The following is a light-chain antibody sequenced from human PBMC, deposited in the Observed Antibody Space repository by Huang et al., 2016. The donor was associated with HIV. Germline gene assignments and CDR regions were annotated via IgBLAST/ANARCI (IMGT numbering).Light chain of an antibody. V-gene: IGKV1-39*01. Sequence: DIQMTQSPSSLSASVGDRVTITCRASQSISNYLNWYQQKPGKAPKLLIYAASSLQSGVPSRFSGSGSGTDFTLTISSLQPEDFATYYCQQSYSTLTFGGGTKVEFK. CDR1: QSISNY. CDR3: QQSYSTLT. J-gene: IGKJ4*01. CDR2: AAS.